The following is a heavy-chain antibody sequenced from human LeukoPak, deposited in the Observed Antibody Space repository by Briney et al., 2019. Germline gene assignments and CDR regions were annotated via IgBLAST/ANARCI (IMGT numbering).Heavy chain of an antibody. D-gene: IGHD6-19*01. CDR2: IYYSGST. CDR3: ARLTGIAVAQK. CDR1: GGSISSSSYY. V-gene: IGHV4-39*01. Sequence: SETLSLTCTVSGGSISSSSYYWGWIREPPGKGLEWIGSIYYSGSTYYNPSLKSRVTISVDTSKNQFSLKLSSVTAADTAVYYCARLTGIAVAQKWGHGTLVTVSS. J-gene: IGHJ4*01.